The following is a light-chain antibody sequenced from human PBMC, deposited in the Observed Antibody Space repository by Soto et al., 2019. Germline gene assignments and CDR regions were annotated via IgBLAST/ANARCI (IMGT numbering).Light chain of an antibody. CDR3: LLHYGTSPPV. V-gene: IGLV7-43*01. Sequence: QTVVTQEPSLTVSPGGTVTLXCASXTXXVTNAYYPNWFQQKPGHAPRTLIYSTNNRHSWTPARFSGSLLGGKAALTLSGVQPEDEAEYYCLLHYGTSPPVFGGGTKLTVL. CDR1: TXXVTNAYY. CDR2: STN. J-gene: IGLJ3*02.